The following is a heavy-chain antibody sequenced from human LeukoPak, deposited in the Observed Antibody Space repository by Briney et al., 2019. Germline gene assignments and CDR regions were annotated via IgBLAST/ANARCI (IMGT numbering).Heavy chain of an antibody. CDR1: GGSFSGYY. D-gene: IGHD4-17*01. V-gene: IGHV4-34*01. Sequence: ASETLSLTCAVYGGSFSGYYWTWIRQPPGKGLEWIGEMNHSGSANYNPSLKSRVTISVDTSKNQFSLKLSSVTAADTAVYYCAREATVTPFDYWGQGTLVTVSS. J-gene: IGHJ4*02. CDR2: MNHSGSA. CDR3: AREATVTPFDY.